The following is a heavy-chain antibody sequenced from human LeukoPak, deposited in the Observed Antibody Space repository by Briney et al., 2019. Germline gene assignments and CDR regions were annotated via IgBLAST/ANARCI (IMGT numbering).Heavy chain of an antibody. D-gene: IGHD6-19*01. V-gene: IGHV5-51*01. CDR1: GYSFTSYW. Sequence: GESLKISCKGSGYSFTSYWIGWVRQMPGKGLEWMGIIYPGDSDTRYSPSFQGQVTISADKSISTAYLQWSSLKASDTAMYYCARLSTRYARIAVAGKGYGDHWGQGTLVTVSS. CDR3: ARLSTRYARIAVAGKGYGDH. CDR2: IYPGDSDT. J-gene: IGHJ4*02.